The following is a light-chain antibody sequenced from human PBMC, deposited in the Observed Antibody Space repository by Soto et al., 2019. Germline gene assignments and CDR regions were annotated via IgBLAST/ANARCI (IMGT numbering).Light chain of an antibody. Sequence: QSVLTQPPSVSGAPGQRVTISCTGSSSNIGAGYDVHWYQQLPGRAPKLLIYGNTNRPSGVPDRFSGSKSGTSASLAITGLRVEDEADYSCLSFDSSVSVVFGGGTKLTVL. J-gene: IGLJ2*01. CDR1: SSNIGAGYD. CDR2: GNT. CDR3: LSFDSSVSVV. V-gene: IGLV1-40*01.